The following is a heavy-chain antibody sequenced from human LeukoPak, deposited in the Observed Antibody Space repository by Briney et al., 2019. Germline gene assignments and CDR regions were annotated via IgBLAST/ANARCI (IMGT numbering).Heavy chain of an antibody. CDR2: IYFRRST. D-gene: IGHD4-23*01. J-gene: IGHJ5*02. CDR1: GGSISSSTSY. CDR3: ARLNSPGWFDP. Sequence: SETLSLTCTVSGGSISSSTSYWGWIRQPPGKGLEWIGNIYFRRSTYYNPSLKSRVTISVDTSKNQFSLKLSSVTAAGTALYYCARLNSPGWFDPWGQGTLVTVSS. V-gene: IGHV4-39*01.